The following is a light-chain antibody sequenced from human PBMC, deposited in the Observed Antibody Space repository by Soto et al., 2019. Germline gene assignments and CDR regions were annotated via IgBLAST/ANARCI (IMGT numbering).Light chain of an antibody. CDR1: QSVGNN. V-gene: IGKV3-11*01. Sequence: EIVLTQSPATLSLSPGERATLSCRASQSVGNNLAWYQQKPGQAPGLLIYEASTRATGIPARFSGSGSGTDFTLTISSLEPEDFALFYCQQRSSWPWTFGQGTRVEIK. J-gene: IGKJ1*01. CDR3: QQRSSWPWT. CDR2: EAS.